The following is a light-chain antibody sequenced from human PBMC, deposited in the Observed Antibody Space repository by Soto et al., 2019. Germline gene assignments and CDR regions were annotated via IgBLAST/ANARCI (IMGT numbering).Light chain of an antibody. V-gene: IGLV2-11*01. CDR2: DVS. J-gene: IGLJ1*01. CDR3: CSYAGTYTYV. Sequence: QSALTQPRSVSESPGQSVTISCTGTSGDVGGYNYVSWYQHHPGRAPKLMIYDVSRRPSGVPDRFSGSNSGNTASLTISGLQAEDEADYYCCSYAGTYTYVFGTGTKLTVL. CDR1: SGDVGGYNY.